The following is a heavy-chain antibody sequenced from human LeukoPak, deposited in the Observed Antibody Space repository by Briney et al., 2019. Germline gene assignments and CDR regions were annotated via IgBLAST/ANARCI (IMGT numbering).Heavy chain of an antibody. V-gene: IGHV1-46*01. CDR1: GYTFTSFS. CDR2: INPIGGST. Sequence: ASMKVACEASGYTFTSFSIHWVRQAPGQGLEWMVIINPIGGSTSYAQIFQGRVTMTSDTSTSTVYMELSSLRSEDTAVYYCATNYYGSGTYYSPLLFSFDYWGQGTLVTVSS. D-gene: IGHD3-10*01. CDR3: ATNYYGSGTYYSPLLFSFDY. J-gene: IGHJ4*02.